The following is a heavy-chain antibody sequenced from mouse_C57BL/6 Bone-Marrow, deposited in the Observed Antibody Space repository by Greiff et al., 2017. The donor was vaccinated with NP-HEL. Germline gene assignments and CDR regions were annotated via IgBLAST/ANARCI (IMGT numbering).Heavy chain of an antibody. CDR2: ISSGGSYT. CDR3: ARHYYSNYFDY. D-gene: IGHD2-5*01. J-gene: IGHJ2*01. Sequence: EVQGVESGGDLVKPGGSLKLSCAASGFTFSSYGMSWVRQTPDKRLEWVATISSGGSYTYYPASVKGRFTISSYHAKNTLYLQMSSLKSEDTAMYYCARHYYSNYFDYWGQGTTLTVSS. V-gene: IGHV5-6*01. CDR1: GFTFSSYG.